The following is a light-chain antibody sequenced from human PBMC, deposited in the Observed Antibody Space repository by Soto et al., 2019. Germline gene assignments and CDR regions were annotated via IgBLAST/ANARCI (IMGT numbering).Light chain of an antibody. CDR3: QQFATSPLFT. Sequence: EIVLTQSPGTLSLSPGERATLSCRASQSVSSSYLAWYQQKPGQAPRLLIYGASSRATGIPDRFSGSGSGAHFTLTISSLEPEDFAVYYCQQFATSPLFTFGPGTKVDVK. V-gene: IGKV3-20*01. J-gene: IGKJ3*01. CDR1: QSVSSSY. CDR2: GAS.